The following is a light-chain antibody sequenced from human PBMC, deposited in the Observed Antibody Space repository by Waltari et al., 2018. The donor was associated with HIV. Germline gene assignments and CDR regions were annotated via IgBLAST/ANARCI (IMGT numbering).Light chain of an antibody. CDR2: EVS. CDR1: SSDVGTYHL. J-gene: IGLJ1*01. V-gene: IGLV2-23*02. Sequence: QSALTQPASVSGPPGRPLTISCSGTSSDVGTYHLVSWYQQHPGKAPKLMIYEVSKRPSGVSNRFSGSKSGNTASLTISGLQAEDEADYYCCSYAGSSTFVFGTGTKVTVL. CDR3: CSYAGSSTFV.